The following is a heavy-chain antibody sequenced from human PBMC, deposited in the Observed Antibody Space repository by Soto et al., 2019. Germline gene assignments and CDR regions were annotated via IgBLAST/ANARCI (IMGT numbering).Heavy chain of an antibody. V-gene: IGHV4-34*01. Sequence: SETLSLTCAVYGGSFSGYHWSWIRQPPGKGLEWIGEINHSGSTNYNPSLKSRVTISVDTSKNQFSLKLSSVTAADTAVYYCARKPLGYCSGGSCYSNNWFDPWGQGTLVTVSS. CDR3: ARKPLGYCSGGSCYSNNWFDP. CDR2: INHSGST. D-gene: IGHD2-15*01. CDR1: GGSFSGYH. J-gene: IGHJ5*02.